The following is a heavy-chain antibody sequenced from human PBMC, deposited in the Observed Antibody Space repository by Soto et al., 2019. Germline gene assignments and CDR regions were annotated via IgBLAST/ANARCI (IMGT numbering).Heavy chain of an antibody. Sequence: PGGSVRLSCAASGFDVSNTDMSWVRQALGKGLDWVSVIYSGGYTNYADSVKGRFIVSRDSPKNTLYLQMDSLRAEDTAVYYCAREAIIVIAAHEYYFDYRGQGTLVTVSS. CDR2: IYSGGYT. J-gene: IGHJ4*02. V-gene: IGHV3-66*01. D-gene: IGHD3-22*01. CDR1: GFDVSNTD. CDR3: AREAIIVIAAHEYYFDY.